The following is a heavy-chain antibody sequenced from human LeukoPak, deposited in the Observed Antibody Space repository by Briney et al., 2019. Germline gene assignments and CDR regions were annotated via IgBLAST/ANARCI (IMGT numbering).Heavy chain of an antibody. V-gene: IGHV3-23*01. CDR2: LSGNAGDT. CDR3: VKKFCNGTICYTPGYMDV. CDR1: GFNFRNYA. J-gene: IGHJ6*03. D-gene: IGHD2-2*02. Sequence: GGSLRLSCTASGFNFRNYAMTWVRRAPGKGLECVSTLSGNAGDTYYADSVKGRFTISRDNSQNTLYLQMNSLGAEDTAIYYCVKKFCNGTICYTPGYMDVWGRGTTVTVSS.